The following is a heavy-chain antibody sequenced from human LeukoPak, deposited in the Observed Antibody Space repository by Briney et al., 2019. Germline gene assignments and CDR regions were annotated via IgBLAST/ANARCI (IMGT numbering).Heavy chain of an antibody. CDR1: GFTFSSYW. J-gene: IGHJ4*02. Sequence: PGGSLRLSCAASGFTFSSYWMSWVRQAPGKGLEWVANIKQDGSEKYYVDSVKGRFTISRDYAKNSLYLQMNSLRAEDTAVYYCARDSVPINYDSSGYDYWGQGTLVTVSS. CDR3: ARDSVPINYDSSGYDY. CDR2: IKQDGSEK. D-gene: IGHD3-22*01. V-gene: IGHV3-7*01.